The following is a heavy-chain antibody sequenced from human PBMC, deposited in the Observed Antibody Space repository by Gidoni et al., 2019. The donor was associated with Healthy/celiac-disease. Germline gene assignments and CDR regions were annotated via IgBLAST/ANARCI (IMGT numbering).Heavy chain of an antibody. Sequence: EVQLVESGGGLVKPGGSLRLACAASGVTFSSYSMNWVRQAPGQGLEWVSSISSGSSYIYYADSVKGRFTISRDNAKNSLYLQMNRLRAEDTAVYYCASLMVQEEDYYYYYGMDVWGQGTTVTVSS. V-gene: IGHV3-21*01. J-gene: IGHJ6*02. D-gene: IGHD3-10*01. CDR3: ASLMVQEEDYYYYYGMDV. CDR2: ISSGSSYI. CDR1: GVTFSSYS.